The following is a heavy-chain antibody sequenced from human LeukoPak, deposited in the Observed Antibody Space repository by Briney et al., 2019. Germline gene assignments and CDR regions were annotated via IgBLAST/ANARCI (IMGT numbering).Heavy chain of an antibody. CDR3: ARVSLYYYDAGSPGPPFDP. V-gene: IGHV3-23*01. CDR1: GFTFSSYA. D-gene: IGHD3-10*01. CDR2: ISGSGGST. J-gene: IGHJ5*02. Sequence: PGGSLRLSCAASGFTFSSYAMSWVRQAPGKGLEWVSAISGSGGSTYYADSVKGRFTISRDNSKNSLYLQMNSLRDEDTAVYYCARVSLYYYDAGSPGPPFDPWGQGTLVTVSS.